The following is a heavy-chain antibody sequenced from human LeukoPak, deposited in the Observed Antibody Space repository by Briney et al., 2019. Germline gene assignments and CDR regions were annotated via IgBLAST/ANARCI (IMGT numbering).Heavy chain of an antibody. V-gene: IGHV3-21*01. CDR2: ISSSSSYI. CDR3: ARDMGTGHYDFWSGYYKDYMDV. Sequence: GGSLRLSCAASGFTFSSYSMNWVRQAPGKGLEWVSSISSSSSYIYYADSVKGRFTISRDNAKNSLYLQMNSLRAEDTAVYHCARDMGTGHYDFWSGYYKDYMDVWGKGTTVTVSS. D-gene: IGHD3-3*01. CDR1: GFTFSSYS. J-gene: IGHJ6*03.